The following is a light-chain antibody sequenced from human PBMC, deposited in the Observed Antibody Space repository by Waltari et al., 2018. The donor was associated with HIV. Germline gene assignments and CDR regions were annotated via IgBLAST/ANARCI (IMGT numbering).Light chain of an antibody. CDR1: NFNIRAGYD. CDR2: GSS. V-gene: IGLV1-40*01. J-gene: IGLJ3*02. Sequence: QSVLTQPPSVSGTPGQRLTISCTGTNFNIRAGYDVHWFQQVPGAAPKLLIHGSSLRPSGVPDRFSGSKSGTSASLAITGLQAEDEADYYCQSYDISLSVWLFGGGTRLTVL. CDR3: QSYDISLSVWL.